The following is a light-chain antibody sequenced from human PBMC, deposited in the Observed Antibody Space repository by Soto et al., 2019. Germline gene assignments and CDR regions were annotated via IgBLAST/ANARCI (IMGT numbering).Light chain of an antibody. CDR3: QQSYIAPFT. J-gene: IGKJ3*01. Sequence: DFQMTQSPSSLSASVGDTVTITCRASQFISSFLNWYQQKPGKAPKLLIYDASTLQNGVPPRFSGSGSGTDFALSIDSLQPEDFATYYCQQSYIAPFTFGPGTTVDIK. V-gene: IGKV1-39*01. CDR1: QFISSF. CDR2: DAS.